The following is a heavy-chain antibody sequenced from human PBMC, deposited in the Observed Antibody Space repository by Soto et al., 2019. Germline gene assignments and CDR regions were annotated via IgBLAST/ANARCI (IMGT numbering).Heavy chain of an antibody. CDR3: ARDRAAGGDNSVFGMDV. D-gene: IGHD1-20*01. Sequence: HPGGSLRLSCAASGITFSSYTMHWVRQAPGKGLEWVAVISYDGRNEYYADSVKGRFTISRDNSKNTLYLQMNSLRAEDTAVYYCARDRAAGGDNSVFGMDVWGQGTTVTVSS. CDR2: ISYDGRNE. V-gene: IGHV3-30*04. J-gene: IGHJ6*02. CDR1: GITFSSYT.